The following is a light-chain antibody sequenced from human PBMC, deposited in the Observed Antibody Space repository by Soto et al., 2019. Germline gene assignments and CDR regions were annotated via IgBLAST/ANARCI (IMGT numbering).Light chain of an antibody. Sequence: EIEMTQSPATLSVSPGETVALSCRASQSVDINLAWYQQKSGQAPRLLISGASSRATGIPVRFSGSGSGTEFTLTISGLQSEDFAVYYCHQYDTWPSFGQGTKLQIK. V-gene: IGKV3-15*01. CDR3: HQYDTWPS. CDR2: GAS. J-gene: IGKJ2*01. CDR1: QSVDIN.